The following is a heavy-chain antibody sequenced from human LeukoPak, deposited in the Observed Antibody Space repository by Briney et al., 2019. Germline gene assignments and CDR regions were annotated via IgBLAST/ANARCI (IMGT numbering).Heavy chain of an antibody. V-gene: IGHV3-21*04. CDR3: AKALKSRIAAAGTLFDY. J-gene: IGHJ4*02. Sequence: GGSLRLSCAASGFTFSTYSMNWVRQAPGKGLEWVSSISSSSSYIYYADSVQGRFTISRDNSKNTLYLQMNSLRAEDTAVYYCAKALKSRIAAAGTLFDYWGQGTLVTVSS. CDR1: GFTFSTYS. D-gene: IGHD6-13*01. CDR2: ISSSSSYI.